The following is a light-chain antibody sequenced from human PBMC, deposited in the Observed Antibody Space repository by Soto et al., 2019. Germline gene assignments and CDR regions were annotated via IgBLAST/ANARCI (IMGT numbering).Light chain of an antibody. J-gene: IGKJ2*01. CDR2: KES. V-gene: IGKV1-5*03. CDR1: QSISSW. Sequence: DIQMTQSPSTLSASVGDRVTITCRASQSISSWLAWYQQNPGKAPKLLIYKESSLESGFPSRFSGSGPGTEFTLTIRTLQPNDFESYYGKQKNINHTFGQGTTLETK. CDR3: KQKNINHT.